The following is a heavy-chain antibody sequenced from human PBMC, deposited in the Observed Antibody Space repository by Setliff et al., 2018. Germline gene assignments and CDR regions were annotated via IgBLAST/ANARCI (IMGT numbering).Heavy chain of an antibody. V-gene: IGHV3-7*01. J-gene: IGHJ6*02. D-gene: IGHD2-15*01. Sequence: PGGSLRLSCAVSGFSFSDKCVTWVSQTPGKGLQWVANINPDGTEKRYVDSVKGRFTISRDNAENLLFLQMNSLRAEDTAVYYCARDMNDDIVVVVAARRIHGMDVWGQGTTVTVSS. CDR3: ARDMNDDIVVVVAARRIHGMDV. CDR1: GFSFSDKC. CDR2: INPDGTEK.